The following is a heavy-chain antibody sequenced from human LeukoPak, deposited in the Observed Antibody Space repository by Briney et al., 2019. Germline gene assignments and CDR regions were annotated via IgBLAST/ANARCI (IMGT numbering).Heavy chain of an antibody. Sequence: GASVKVSCKASGYTFTDYYIHWVRQAPGQGLEWMGWINPKSGGTNYAQKFQGRVSMTRDTSISTAYMGLSSLRSDDTAVYSCARAGGGLDYWGQGTLVTVSS. D-gene: IGHD3-10*01. V-gene: IGHV1-2*02. CDR2: INPKSGGT. CDR1: GYTFTDYY. J-gene: IGHJ4*02. CDR3: ARAGGGLDY.